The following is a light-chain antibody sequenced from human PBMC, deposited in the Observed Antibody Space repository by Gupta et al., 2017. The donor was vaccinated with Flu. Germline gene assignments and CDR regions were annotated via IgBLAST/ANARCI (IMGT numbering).Light chain of an antibody. CDR3: TQDLQTVT. CDR1: QSLLHSNGYNY. CDR2: LGS. J-gene: IGKJ3*01. V-gene: IGKV2-28*01. Sequence: PVTPGEPASISCRSSQSLLHSNGYNYLDWYLQKPGQSPQLLIYLGSNRASGVPDRFSGSGSGTDFTLKISRVEAEDVGVYYCTQDLQTVTFGHGTKVDIK.